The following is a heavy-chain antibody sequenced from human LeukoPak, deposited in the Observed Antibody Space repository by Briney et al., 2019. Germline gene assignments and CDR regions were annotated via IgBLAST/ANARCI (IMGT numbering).Heavy chain of an antibody. CDR2: ISWSSTNM. CDR1: GFTFDDYA. J-gene: IGHJ2*01. Sequence: GGSLRLSCAASGFTFDDYAMHWVRQVPAQGLKWVSGISWSSTNMVYADSVRGRFTISRDNAKNSLYLQLDSLRVDDTAFYYCARGRGGWPNWYFDLWGRGTLVIVSS. CDR3: ARGRGGWPNWYFDL. D-gene: IGHD6-19*01. V-gene: IGHV3-9*01.